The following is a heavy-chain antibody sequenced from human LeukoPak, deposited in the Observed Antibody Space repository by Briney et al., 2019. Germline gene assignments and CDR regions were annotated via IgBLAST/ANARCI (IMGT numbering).Heavy chain of an antibody. V-gene: IGHV3-21*01. Sequence: IPGGSLRLSCAASGFTFSSYSMNWVRQAPGKGLEWVASISTTSDYIYYEDSLKGRLAISRDNAKNSLYLQMNSLRAEDTAVYYCARGGFWSQGFDHWGQGTLVTVSS. CDR3: ARGGFWSQGFDH. J-gene: IGHJ4*02. CDR1: GFTFSSYS. D-gene: IGHD3-3*01. CDR2: ISTTSDYI.